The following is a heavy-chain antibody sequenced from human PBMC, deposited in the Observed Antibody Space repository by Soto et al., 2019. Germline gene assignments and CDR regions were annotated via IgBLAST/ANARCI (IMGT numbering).Heavy chain of an antibody. J-gene: IGHJ6*02. D-gene: IGHD3-16*02. CDR1: GGSFNRHT. Sequence: QVQLVQSGAEVRKPGSSVRVSCKASGGSFNRHTISWVRQAPGQGLEWMGGIIPIFGTANHAQKFQGRVTIIADESTSTVYMELSSLRSDDTAIYYCARDSGAWGSYRYTSYYYYGMDVWDQGTTVTVSS. CDR2: IIPIFGTA. CDR3: ARDSGAWGSYRYTSYYYYGMDV. V-gene: IGHV1-69*01.